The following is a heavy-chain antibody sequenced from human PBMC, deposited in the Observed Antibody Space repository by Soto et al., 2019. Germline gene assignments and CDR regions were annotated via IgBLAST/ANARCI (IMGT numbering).Heavy chain of an antibody. CDR2: IYDTGISGYTPST. D-gene: IGHD4-17*01. J-gene: IGHJ4*02. V-gene: IGHV4-59*01. Sequence: ASETLSLTCTVSGGSITSSYWSWIRRPPGKGLEWIAYIYDTGISGYTPSTSYNPSLKSRVTMSVDTSKSQFSLKLTSVTAADTAVYYCARVGGDDFGDSGGFDYWGQGTLVTVSS. CDR3: ARVGGDDFGDSGGFDY. CDR1: GGSITSSY.